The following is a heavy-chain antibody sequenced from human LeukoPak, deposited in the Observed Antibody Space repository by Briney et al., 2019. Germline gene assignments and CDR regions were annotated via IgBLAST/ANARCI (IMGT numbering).Heavy chain of an antibody. CDR2: MNPNSGNT. Sequence: ASVKVSCKASGYTFTSYDINWVRQATGQGLEWMGWMNPNSGNTGYAQKFQGRVTMTRNTSISTAYMELSSLRSEDTAVYYCARGSTPTDAFDIWGQGTMVTVSS. J-gene: IGHJ3*02. D-gene: IGHD2-2*01. V-gene: IGHV1-8*01. CDR3: ARGSTPTDAFDI. CDR1: GYTFTSYD.